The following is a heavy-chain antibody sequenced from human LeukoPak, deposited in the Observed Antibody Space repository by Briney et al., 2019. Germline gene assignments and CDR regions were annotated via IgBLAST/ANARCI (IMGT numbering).Heavy chain of an antibody. V-gene: IGHV1-2*02. J-gene: IGHJ4*02. CDR2: INPNSGGT. D-gene: IGHD2-15*01. CDR1: GYTFTGYY. Sequence: ASVKVSCKASGYTFTGYYIHWVRQAPGRGLEWMGWINPNSGGTNYAQKFQGRVTMTRDTSISTAYMELSRLRSDDTAVFYCARDLIGYCSGASCPHWGQGTLVTVSS. CDR3: ARDLIGYCSGASCPH.